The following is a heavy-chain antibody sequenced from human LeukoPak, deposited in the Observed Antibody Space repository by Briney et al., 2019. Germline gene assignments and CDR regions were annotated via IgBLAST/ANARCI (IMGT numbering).Heavy chain of an antibody. V-gene: IGHV3-30*18. CDR3: AKVFRVATITLCDY. Sequence: GGSLRLSCAASGFTFSSYGMHWVRQAPGKGLEWVAVIPYDGSNKYYADSVKGRFTISRDNSKNTLYLQMNSLRAEDTAVYYCAKVFRVATITLCDYWGQGTLVTVSS. CDR1: GFTFSSYG. D-gene: IGHD5-12*01. J-gene: IGHJ4*02. CDR2: IPYDGSNK.